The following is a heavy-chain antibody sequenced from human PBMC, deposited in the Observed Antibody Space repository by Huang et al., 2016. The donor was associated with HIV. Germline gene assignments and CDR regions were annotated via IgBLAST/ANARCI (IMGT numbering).Heavy chain of an antibody. CDR3: ARRLRLGYYFDY. Sequence: QLQLQESGPGLVKPSETLSLTCTVSGGSISSSSYYWGWIRPPPGKVLGWIGSIYYSGSTYYNPSHKSRDTISVDTSKNQFSLKLSSVTAADTAVYYCARRLRLGYYFDYWGQGTLVTVSS. J-gene: IGHJ4*02. V-gene: IGHV4-39*01. CDR2: IYYSGST. D-gene: IGHD3-10*01. CDR1: GGSISSSSYY.